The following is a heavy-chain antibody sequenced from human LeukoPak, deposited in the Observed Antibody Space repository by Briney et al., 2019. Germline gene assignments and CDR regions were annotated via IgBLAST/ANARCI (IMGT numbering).Heavy chain of an antibody. J-gene: IGHJ4*02. CDR2: IKEDGSET. V-gene: IGHV3-7*01. Sequence: GGSLRLSCAASGLIFDDYAMHWVRQAPGKGLEWVGNIKEDGSETYYVDSVKGRFTISRDNAKNSLYLQMNSLRAEDTAVYYCAREIQSPITDFDYWGQGTLVTVSS. CDR1: GLIFDDYA. CDR3: AREIQSPITDFDY.